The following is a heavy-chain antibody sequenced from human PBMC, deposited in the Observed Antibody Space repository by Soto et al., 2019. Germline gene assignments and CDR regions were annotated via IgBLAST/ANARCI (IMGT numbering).Heavy chain of an antibody. CDR2: ISGSSSYI. J-gene: IGHJ4*02. D-gene: IGHD5-12*01. CDR1: GFTFNTYT. CDR3: ARDSSQGGYEYYFDH. Sequence: EVQLVESGGGLVKPGGSLRLSCAASGFTFNTYTMNWVRQAPGKGLEWVSSISGSSSYIYYADSVKGRFTISRDNAKHSLYLQMNSLRAEDTAVYYCARDSSQGGYEYYFDHWGQGNMVTVSS. V-gene: IGHV3-21*01.